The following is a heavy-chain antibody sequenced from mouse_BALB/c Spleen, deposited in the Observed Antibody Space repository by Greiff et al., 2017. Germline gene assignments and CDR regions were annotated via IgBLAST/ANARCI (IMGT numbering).Heavy chain of an antibody. D-gene: IGHD2-4*01. CDR1: GFTFSDYY. V-gene: IGHV5-4*02. J-gene: IGHJ4*01. CDR2: ISDGGSYT. Sequence: EVKLVESGGGLVKPGGSLKLSCAASGFTFSDYYMYWVRQTPEKRLEWVATISDGGSYTYYPDSVKGRFTISRDNAKNNLYPQMSSLKSEDTAMYYCARAYYDYDGYYAMDYWGQGTSVTVSS. CDR3: ARAYYDYDGYYAMDY.